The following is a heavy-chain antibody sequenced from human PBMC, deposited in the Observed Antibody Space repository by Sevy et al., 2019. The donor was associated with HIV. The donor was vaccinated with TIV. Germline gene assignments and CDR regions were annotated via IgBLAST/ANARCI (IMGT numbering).Heavy chain of an antibody. CDR2: IQYDGNNK. J-gene: IGHJ4*02. D-gene: IGHD6-13*01. CDR3: AKNTAAAGVGGFDY. Sequence: GGCLRLSCAASGFTFSHYGMHWVRQAPGKGLEWVTFIQYDGNNKYYADSVKGQFTISRDNSKNMFFLQMNDLRAEDTALYYCAKNTAAAGVGGFDYWGQGATVTVSS. CDR1: GFTFSHYG. V-gene: IGHV3-30*02.